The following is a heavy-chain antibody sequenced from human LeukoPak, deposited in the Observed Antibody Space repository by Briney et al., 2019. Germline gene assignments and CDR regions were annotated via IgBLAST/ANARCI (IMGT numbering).Heavy chain of an antibody. CDR1: AGPMNLFY. J-gene: IGHJ4*02. CDR2: IYDNGNT. CDR3: ARRLRMAVTGMIWDF. V-gene: IGHV4-59*01. D-gene: IGHD6-19*01. Sequence: PSETLSLTCTVSAGPMNLFYWSWIRQPPGKPLEWLGYIYDNGNTAYRPSLKSRITMSLDTSKNQYSLKVSSMTAADTAVYYCARRLRMAVTGMIWDFWGPGTPVIVSS.